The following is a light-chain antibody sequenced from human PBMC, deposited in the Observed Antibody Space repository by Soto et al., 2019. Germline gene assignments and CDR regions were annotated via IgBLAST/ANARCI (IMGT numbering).Light chain of an antibody. CDR1: SSDVGAYDY. V-gene: IGLV2-14*01. Sequence: QSVLTQPASVSGSPGQSITISCTGTSSDVGAYDYVSWYQQHPGKVPKFMIYEVINRPSGVSHRFSGSKSGNTASLTISGLQDEQEAAYYCNSFTTRGTYVFGSRTKVTV. J-gene: IGLJ1*01. CDR3: NSFTTRGTYV. CDR2: EVI.